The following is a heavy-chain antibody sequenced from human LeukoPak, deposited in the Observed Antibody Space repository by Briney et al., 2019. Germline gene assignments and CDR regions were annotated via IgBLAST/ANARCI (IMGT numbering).Heavy chain of an antibody. Sequence: GGSLRLSCAASRFTFSSDAMSWVRQAPGKGLEWVSAISGSGGSTYYADSVKGRFTISRDNSKNTLYLQMNSLRAEDTAVYYCAKGRYSSGWYRLDYWGQGTLVTVSS. CDR3: AKGRYSSGWYRLDY. D-gene: IGHD6-19*01. CDR1: RFTFSSDA. CDR2: ISGSGGST. J-gene: IGHJ4*02. V-gene: IGHV3-23*01.